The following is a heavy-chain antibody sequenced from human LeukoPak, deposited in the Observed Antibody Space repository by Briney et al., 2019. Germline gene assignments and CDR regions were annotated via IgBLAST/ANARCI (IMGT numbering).Heavy chain of an antibody. J-gene: IGHJ5*02. CDR2: IYYSGST. CDR3: ARERGYYYDSSGYYSAGDWFDP. CDR1: GGSISSYY. Sequence: PSETLSLTCTVSGGSISSYYWSWLRQPPGKGLEWVGYIYYSGSTNYNPSLKSRVTISVDTSKNQFSLKLSSVTAADTAVYYCARERGYYYDSSGYYSAGDWFDPWGQGTRVTVSS. V-gene: IGHV4-59*08. D-gene: IGHD3-22*01.